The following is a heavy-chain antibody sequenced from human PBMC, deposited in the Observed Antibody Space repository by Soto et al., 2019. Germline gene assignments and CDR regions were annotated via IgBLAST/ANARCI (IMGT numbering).Heavy chain of an antibody. CDR2: VTANGGST. V-gene: IGHV3-23*01. J-gene: IGHJ6*02. Sequence: PGGSLRLSCAATGFTFSVYAMTWVRQAPGKGLEWVSAVTANGGSTYSADSVKGRCTISRDNSKNTLFLQMNSLRAEDTAVYYCASLGVGDWANYYYYYGMDVWGQGTTVTVYS. D-gene: IGHD2-21*02. CDR3: ASLGVGDWANYYYYYGMDV. CDR1: GFTFSVYA.